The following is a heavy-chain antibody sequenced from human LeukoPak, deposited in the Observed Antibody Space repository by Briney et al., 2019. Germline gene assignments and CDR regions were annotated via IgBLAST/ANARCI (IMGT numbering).Heavy chain of an antibody. CDR2: ISAYNSNT. Sequence: ASVKVSCKASGYTFTSYGISWVRQAPGQGLEWMGWISAYNSNTNYAQKLQGRVTITTDESTSTAYMELSSLRSEDTAVYYCARGGTPDAFDIWGQGTMVTVSS. V-gene: IGHV1-18*01. CDR1: GYTFTSYG. D-gene: IGHD1-7*01. J-gene: IGHJ3*02. CDR3: ARGGTPDAFDI.